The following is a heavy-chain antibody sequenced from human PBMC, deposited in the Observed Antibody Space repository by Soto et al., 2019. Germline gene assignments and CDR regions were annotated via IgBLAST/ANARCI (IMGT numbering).Heavy chain of an antibody. D-gene: IGHD2-2*01. CDR3: AKFDRYCSATSCFYFYYMDV. J-gene: IGHJ6*03. V-gene: IGHV3-23*01. CDR1: GFSFGSYA. Sequence: LRLSCAASGFSFGSYAMTWVRQAPGKGLEWVSSISGSGGGAYSADSVRGRFTISRDNSKNTVYLQMNSLRAEDTAVYYCAKFDRYCSATSCFYFYYMDVWGKGTTVTVSS. CDR2: ISGSGGGA.